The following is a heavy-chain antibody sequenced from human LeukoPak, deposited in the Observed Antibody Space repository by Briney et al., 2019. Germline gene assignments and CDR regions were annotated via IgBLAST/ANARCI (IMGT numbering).Heavy chain of an antibody. J-gene: IGHJ4*02. Sequence: PSETLSLTCTVSGGSISSSTHYWGWIRQPPGKGLEWIGSIYYRGSTYYNPSLKSRVTISVDTSKNQFSLKLSSVTAADTAVYYCARGAVSGDFDYWGQGTLVTVSS. CDR2: IYYRGST. CDR1: GGSISSSTHY. D-gene: IGHD6-19*01. CDR3: ARGAVSGDFDY. V-gene: IGHV4-39*07.